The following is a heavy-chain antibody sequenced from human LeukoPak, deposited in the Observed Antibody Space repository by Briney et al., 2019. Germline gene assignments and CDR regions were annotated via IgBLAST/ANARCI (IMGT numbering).Heavy chain of an antibody. CDR2: IYYSGST. J-gene: IGHJ1*01. V-gene: IGHV4-39*07. D-gene: IGHD2-15*01. CDR1: GGSISSSTYY. Sequence: SETLSLTCTVSGGSISSSTYYWGWIRQPPGKRLEWIGNIYYSGSTYYNPSLQSRVTISVDTSKNQFSLKLSSVTAADTAVYYCASIYCSGGSCSPTLGHFQHGGQGTLVTVSS. CDR3: ASIYCSGGSCSPTLGHFQH.